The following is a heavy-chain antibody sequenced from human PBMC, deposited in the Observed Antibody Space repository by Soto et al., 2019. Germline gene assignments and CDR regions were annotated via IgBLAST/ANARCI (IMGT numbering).Heavy chain of an antibody. D-gene: IGHD3-22*01. CDR1: GGSISSGGYS. CDR3: ARDYYDSSGFRIDP. J-gene: IGHJ5*02. Sequence: QLQLQESGSGLVKPSQTLSLTCAVSGGSISSGGYSWSWIRQPPGKGLESIGYIYHSGSTYYNPSLKSRVTISVDRSKNQFSLKLSSVTAADTAVYYCARDYYDSSGFRIDPWGQGTLVTVSS. V-gene: IGHV4-30-2*01. CDR2: IYHSGST.